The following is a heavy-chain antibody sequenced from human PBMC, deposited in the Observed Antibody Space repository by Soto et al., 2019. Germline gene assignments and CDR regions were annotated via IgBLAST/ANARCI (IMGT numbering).Heavy chain of an antibody. Sequence: QVQLQESGPGLVKPSQTLSLTCTVSGGSISSGGYYWSWIRQHPGKGLEWIGYIYYSGSTYYNPSLKSRVTISVDTSKNPFSLKLSSVTAADTAVYYCARVCGGDCHYGMDVWGQGTKVTFSS. CDR1: GGSISSGGYY. V-gene: IGHV4-31*03. J-gene: IGHJ6*02. D-gene: IGHD2-21*02. CDR3: ARVCGGDCHYGMDV. CDR2: IYYSGST.